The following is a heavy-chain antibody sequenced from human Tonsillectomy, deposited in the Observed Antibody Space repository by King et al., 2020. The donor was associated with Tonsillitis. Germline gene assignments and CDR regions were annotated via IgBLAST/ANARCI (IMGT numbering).Heavy chain of an antibody. CDR3: ARKGGTVGRQDWLDP. D-gene: IGHD1/OR15-1a*01. CDR2: IWYDGSNK. V-gene: IGHV3-33*01. Sequence: VQLVESGGGVVQPGRSLRLSCAASGFTFSSYGMHWVRQAPGKWLEWVAFIWYDGSNKYYGDSVKGRFTISRDNSKNTLYLEMNSLRAEDTATYYCARKGGTVGRQDWLDPWGQGTLVTVSS. CDR1: GFTFSSYG. J-gene: IGHJ5*02.